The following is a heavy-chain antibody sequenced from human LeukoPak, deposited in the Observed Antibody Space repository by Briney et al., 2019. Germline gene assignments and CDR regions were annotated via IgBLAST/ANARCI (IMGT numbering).Heavy chain of an antibody. D-gene: IGHD2-2*01. CDR3: AREMRRTDIVVVPAAPNLEYFQH. CDR1: RYTFTSYY. Sequence: ASVKVSCKASRYTFTSYYMHWVRQAPGQGLEWMGIINPSGGSTSYAQKFQGRVTMTRDTSTSTVYMELSSLRSEDTAVYYCAREMRRTDIVVVPAAPNLEYFQHWGQGTLVTVSS. J-gene: IGHJ1*01. CDR2: INPSGGST. V-gene: IGHV1-46*01.